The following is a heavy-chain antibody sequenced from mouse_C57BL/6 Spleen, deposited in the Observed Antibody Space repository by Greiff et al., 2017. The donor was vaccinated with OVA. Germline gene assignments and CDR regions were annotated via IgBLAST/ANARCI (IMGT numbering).Heavy chain of an antibody. CDR1: GYTFTSYW. CDR3: AKVERYYAMDY. V-gene: IGHV1-55*01. J-gene: IGHJ4*01. Sequence: QVQLQQPGAELVKPEASVKMSCKASGYTFTSYWITWVKQRPGQGLEWIGDIYPGSGSTNYNEKFKSKATLTVDTSSSTAYMQLSSLTSEDSAVYYCAKVERYYAMDYWGQGTSVTVSS. CDR2: IYPGSGST.